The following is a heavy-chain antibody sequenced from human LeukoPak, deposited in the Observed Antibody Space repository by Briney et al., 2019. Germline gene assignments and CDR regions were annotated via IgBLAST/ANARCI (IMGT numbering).Heavy chain of an antibody. J-gene: IGHJ3*02. CDR3: AKIGLVYSGSGRGYYYDSSGLVRDAFDI. CDR2: INWNGGST. Sequence: GGSLRLSCAASGFTFDDYGMSWVRQAPGKGLEWVSGINWNGGSTGYADSVKGRFTISRDNAKNSLYLQMNSLRAEDTAVYYCAKIGLVYSGSGRGYYYDSSGLVRDAFDIWGQGTMVTVSS. V-gene: IGHV3-20*04. D-gene: IGHD3-22*01. CDR1: GFTFDDYG.